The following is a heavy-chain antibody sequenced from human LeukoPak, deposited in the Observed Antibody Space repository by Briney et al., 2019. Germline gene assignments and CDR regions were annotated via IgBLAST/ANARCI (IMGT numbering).Heavy chain of an antibody. D-gene: IGHD5-12*01. CDR1: GFTFSNYW. Sequence: GGSLRLSCAASGFTFSNYWMTWVRQAPGKGLEWVAHINQDGSEEHYMDSVKARFTISRDNAKNPLSLQMNSLRAEDTAVYYRVRDGGVSGYDLLDYWGQGTLVTVSS. J-gene: IGHJ4*02. CDR2: INQDGSEE. V-gene: IGHV3-7*01. CDR3: VRDGGVSGYDLLDY.